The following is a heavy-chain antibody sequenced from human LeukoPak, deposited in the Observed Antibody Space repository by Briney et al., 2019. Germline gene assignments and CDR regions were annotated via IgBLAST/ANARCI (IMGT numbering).Heavy chain of an antibody. D-gene: IGHD2-21*02. CDR3: ARAEASVTAFDF. CDR1: GFTFDGYT. J-gene: IGHJ4*02. V-gene: IGHV3-21*01. Sequence: GGSRRLSCAASGFTFDGYTMNWFRKAPGKGLEWVASISSRSDYIYYADSVRGRFTVPRENAKNSLSLQMNTLRAEDTATYYCARAEASVTAFDFWGQGSLVTVSS. CDR2: ISSRSDYI.